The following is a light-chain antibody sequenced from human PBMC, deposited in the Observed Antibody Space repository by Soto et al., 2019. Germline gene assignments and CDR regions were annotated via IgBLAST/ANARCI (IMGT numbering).Light chain of an antibody. V-gene: IGKV3-20*01. Sequence: EYALTQSPGTLSLSPGDRATLSCRAGQSVSSNYLAWYQQKPGQAPRLLIYGASGRATGVPDRFSGSGSATHLTLTISRLEPEDFAVYYYQQFASSPYTFGPGTRL. CDR1: QSVSSNY. CDR3: QQFASSPYT. CDR2: GAS. J-gene: IGKJ2*01.